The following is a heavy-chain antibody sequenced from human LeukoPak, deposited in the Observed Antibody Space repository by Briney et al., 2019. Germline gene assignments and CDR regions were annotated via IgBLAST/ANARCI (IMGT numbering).Heavy chain of an antibody. CDR3: AREFVTTVVPYYGMDV. CDR1: GFTFSSYG. CDR2: IWYDRSNK. Sequence: GRSLRLSCAASGFTFSSYGMHWVRQAPGKGLEWVAVIWYDRSNKYYADSVKGRFTISRDNSKNTLYLQMNSLRAEDTAVYYCAREFVTTVVPYYGMDVWGQGSTVTVSS. D-gene: IGHD4-23*01. V-gene: IGHV3-33*01. J-gene: IGHJ6*02.